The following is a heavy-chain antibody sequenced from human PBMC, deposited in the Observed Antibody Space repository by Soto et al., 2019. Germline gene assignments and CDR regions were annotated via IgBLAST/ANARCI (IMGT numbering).Heavy chain of an antibody. CDR3: DRETRYYYSSGYYFFYY. D-gene: IGHD3-22*01. CDR2: ISHDGSK. CDR1: GFTFSSYE. V-gene: IGHV3-30-3*01. J-gene: IGHJ4*02. Sequence: GGSLRLSCVGSGFTFSSYEIHWVRQAPGKGLEWVAIISHDGSKYYADSVKGRFTISRDNSKNTVYVQMNSLRAEDTAVYYCDRETRYYYSSGYYFFYYWGQGTLVTVSS.